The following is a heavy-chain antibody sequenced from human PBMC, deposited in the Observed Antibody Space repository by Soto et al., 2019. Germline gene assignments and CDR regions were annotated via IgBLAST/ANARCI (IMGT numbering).Heavy chain of an antibody. D-gene: IGHD6-13*01. V-gene: IGHV4-39*01. Sequence: QLQLQESGPGLVKPSETLSLPCTVSGGSISSSSYYWGWIRQPPGKGLEWIGSLYYSGITYYNPSLKSRVTISVDTSKNQCSLKLSSVTAADTAVYYGARRSIAAAGTGWFDPWGQGTLVTVSS. CDR3: ARRSIAAAGTGWFDP. J-gene: IGHJ5*02. CDR1: GGSISSSSYY. CDR2: LYYSGIT.